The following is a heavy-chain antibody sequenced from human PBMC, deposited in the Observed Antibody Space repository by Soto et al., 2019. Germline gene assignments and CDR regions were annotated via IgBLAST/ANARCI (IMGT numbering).Heavy chain of an antibody. CDR2: IYYSGST. V-gene: IGHV4-31*03. CDR1: GGSISNVGYY. CDR3: ARPVRPYDAFDI. Sequence: SETLSLTCTVSGGSISNVGYYWSLIRQHPGKGLEWIGYIYYSGSTYYNPSLKSRVTISVDTSKNQFSLKLSSVTAADTAVYYCARPVRPYDAFDIWGQGTMVTVSS. J-gene: IGHJ3*02.